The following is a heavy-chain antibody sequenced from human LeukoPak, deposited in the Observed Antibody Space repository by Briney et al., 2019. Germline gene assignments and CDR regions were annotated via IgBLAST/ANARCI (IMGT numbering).Heavy chain of an antibody. CDR2: ISYDGSNK. V-gene: IGHV3-30-3*01. CDR3: ARDFSLRNVDIVATIGSY. Sequence: PGRSLRLSCAASGFTFSSYAIHWVRQAPGKGLEWVEVISYDGSNKYYADSVKGRFTISRDNFKNTLYLQMNSLRAEDTAVYYCARDFSLRNVDIVATIGSYWGQGTLVTVSS. CDR1: GFTFSSYA. D-gene: IGHD5-12*01. J-gene: IGHJ4*02.